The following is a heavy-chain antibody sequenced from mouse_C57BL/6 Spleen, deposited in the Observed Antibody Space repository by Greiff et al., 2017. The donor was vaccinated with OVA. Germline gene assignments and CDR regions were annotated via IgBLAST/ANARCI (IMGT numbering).Heavy chain of an antibody. D-gene: IGHD2-1*01. V-gene: IGHV3-6*01. CDR2: ISYDGSN. CDR1: GYSITSGYY. CDR3: AIYYGNFQFAY. Sequence: ESGPGLVKPSQSLSLTCSVTGYSITSGYYWYWIRQFPGNKLEWMGYISYDGSNNYNPTLKNRITITRDTSKNQFFLMLNSVTSEDTATYYCAIYYGNFQFAYWGQGTLVTVSA. J-gene: IGHJ3*01.